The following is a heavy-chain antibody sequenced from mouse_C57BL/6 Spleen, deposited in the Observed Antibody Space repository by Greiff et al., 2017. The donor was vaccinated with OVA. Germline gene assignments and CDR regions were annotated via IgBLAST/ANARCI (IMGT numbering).Heavy chain of an antibody. V-gene: IGHV1-61*01. D-gene: IGHD2-1*01. CDR1: GYTFTSYW. CDR2: IYPSDSET. J-gene: IGHJ2*01. Sequence: VQLQQSGAELVRPGSSVKLSCKASGYTFTSYWMDWVKQRPGQGLEWIGNIYPSDSETHYNQKFKDKATLTVDKSSSTAYMQLSSLTSEDSAVYYCAVTAYFDYWGQGTTLTVSS. CDR3: AVTAYFDY.